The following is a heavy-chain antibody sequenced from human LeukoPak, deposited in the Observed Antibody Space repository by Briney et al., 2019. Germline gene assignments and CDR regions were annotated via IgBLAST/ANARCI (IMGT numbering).Heavy chain of an antibody. J-gene: IGHJ4*02. CDR2: IKEDGSEK. D-gene: IGHD3-22*01. Sequence: GGSLRLSCAASGFTFSNYFMSWVRQAPGKGLEWVANIKEDGSEKYYVDSVKGRFTISRDNAKNSLYLEMNSLRAEDTAVYYCARDDSTGYYYFDGWGQGTLVTVSS. CDR3: ARDDSTGYYYFDG. CDR1: GFTFSNYF. V-gene: IGHV3-7*05.